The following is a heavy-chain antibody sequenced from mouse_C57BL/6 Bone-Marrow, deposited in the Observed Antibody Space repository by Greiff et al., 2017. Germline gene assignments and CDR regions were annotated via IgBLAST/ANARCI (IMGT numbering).Heavy chain of an antibody. CDR3: ARIEDY. V-gene: IGHV1-82*01. CDR2: IYPGDGDT. J-gene: IGHJ2*01. Sequence: QVQLQQSGPELVKPGASVKISCKASGYAFSSSWMNWVKQRPGKGLEWIGRIYPGDGDTNYNGKFKGKATLTADKSSSTAYMQLSSLTSEYSAVXFCARIEDYWGQGTTLTVSS. CDR1: GYAFSSSW.